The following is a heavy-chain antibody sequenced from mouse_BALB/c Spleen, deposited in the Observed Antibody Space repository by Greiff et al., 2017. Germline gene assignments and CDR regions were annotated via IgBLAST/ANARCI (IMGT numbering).Heavy chain of an antibody. Sequence: EVKLMESGGGLVQPGGSRKLSCAASGFTFSSFGMHWVRQAPEKGLEWVAYISSGSSTIYYADTVKGRFTISRDNPKNTLFLQMTSLRSEDTAMYYCAREGHYYDYDGYAMDYWGQGTSVTVSS. D-gene: IGHD2-4*01. CDR3: AREGHYYDYDGYAMDY. V-gene: IGHV5-17*02. CDR2: ISSGSSTI. J-gene: IGHJ4*01. CDR1: GFTFSSFG.